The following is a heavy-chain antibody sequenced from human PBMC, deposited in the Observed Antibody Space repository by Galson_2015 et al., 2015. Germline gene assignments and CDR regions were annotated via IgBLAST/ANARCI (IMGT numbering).Heavy chain of an antibody. CDR1: GFTFSAFG. J-gene: IGHJ3*01. CDR3: ARCGSWYGGNAFGV. CDR2: IWYDSSNK. Sequence: SLRLSCAASGFTFSAFGMHWVRQAPGKGLEWVAVIWYDSSNKDYGESVKGRFTVSRDNSENTLHLQMTNLRVDDTGVYFCARCGSWYGGNAFGVWGQGTVVTVTS. D-gene: IGHD6-13*01. V-gene: IGHV3-33*03.